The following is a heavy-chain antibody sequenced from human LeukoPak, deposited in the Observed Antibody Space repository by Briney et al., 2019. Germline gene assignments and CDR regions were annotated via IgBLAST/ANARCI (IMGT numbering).Heavy chain of an antibody. CDR1: GGSFSGYY. D-gene: IGHD6-6*01. J-gene: IGHJ4*02. V-gene: IGHV4-34*01. CDR2: INHSGST. CDR3: ARVGRERPIAARPIDY. Sequence: SETLSLTCAVYGGSFSGYYWSWIRQPPGKGLEWIGEINHSGSTNYNPSLKSRVTISVDTSKNQFSLKLSSVTAADTAVYYCARVGRERPIAARPIDYWGQGTLVTVSS.